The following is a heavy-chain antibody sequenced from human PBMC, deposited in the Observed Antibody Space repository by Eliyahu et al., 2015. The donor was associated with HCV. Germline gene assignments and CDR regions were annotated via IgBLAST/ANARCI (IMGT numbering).Heavy chain of an antibody. V-gene: IGHV3-23*01. CDR2: GGST. J-gene: IGHJ6*02. Sequence: GGSTYYADSVKGRFTISRDNSKNTLYLQMNSLRAEDTAVYYCAKSAPYDFWSGYLYYYGMDVWGQGTTVTVSS. CDR3: AKSAPYDFWSGYLYYYGMDV. D-gene: IGHD3-3*01.